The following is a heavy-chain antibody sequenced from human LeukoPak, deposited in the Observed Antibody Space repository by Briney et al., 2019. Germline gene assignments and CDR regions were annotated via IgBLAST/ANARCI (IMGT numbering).Heavy chain of an antibody. CDR1: GFTFAIYA. CDR3: ARIWYGGNYLDY. V-gene: IGHV3-23*01. J-gene: IGHJ4*02. CDR2: ITGSGGST. Sequence: PGGSLRLSCAASGFTFAIYAMSWVRQAPGKGLEWVSAITGSGGSTYYADSVKGRFTISRDNSKNTLYLQMNSLRAEDTAVYYCARIWYGGNYLDYWGQGTLVTVSS. D-gene: IGHD4-23*01.